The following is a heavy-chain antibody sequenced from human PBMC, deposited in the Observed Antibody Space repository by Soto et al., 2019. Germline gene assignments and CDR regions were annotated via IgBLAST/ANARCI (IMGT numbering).Heavy chain of an antibody. CDR1: GGSFSGYY. D-gene: IGHD6-19*01. V-gene: IGHV4-34*01. CDR3: ARGVSSGWLHFDY. CDR2: INHSGST. Sequence: TSETLSLTCAVYGGSFSGYYWSWIRQPPGKGLEWIGEINHSGSTNYNPSLKSRVTISVDTSKNQFSLKLSSVTAADTAVYYCARGVSSGWLHFDYWGQGTLVTVSS. J-gene: IGHJ4*02.